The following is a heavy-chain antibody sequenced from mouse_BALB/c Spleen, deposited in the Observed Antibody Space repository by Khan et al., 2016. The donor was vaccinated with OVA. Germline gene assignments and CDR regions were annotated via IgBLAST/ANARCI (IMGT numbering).Heavy chain of an antibody. Sequence: QVQLQQSGAELVRPGTSVKMSCKAAGYTFTNYWIGWVKQRPGHGLEWIGDIYPGSGNTNYNEKFKGKATLTADTSSSKAYMQLSSLTSEESAIYYCARPYYYGSSYDTMDAWGQGTSVTVSS. CDR3: ARPYYYGSSYDTMDA. D-gene: IGHD1-1*01. CDR2: IYPGSGNT. J-gene: IGHJ4*01. CDR1: GYTFTNYW. V-gene: IGHV1-63*02.